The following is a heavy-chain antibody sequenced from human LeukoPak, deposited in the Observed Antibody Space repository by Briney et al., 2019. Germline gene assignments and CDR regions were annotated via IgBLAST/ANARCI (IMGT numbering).Heavy chain of an antibody. V-gene: IGHV1-46*01. CDR3: ARHHYGSGSSY. D-gene: IGHD3-10*01. J-gene: IGHJ4*02. CDR1: GYTFTGYY. CDR2: INPSGGST. Sequence: GASVKVSCKASGYTFTGYYMHWVRQAPGQGLEWMGIINPSGGSTSYAQKFQGRVTMTRDMSTSTVYMELSSLRSEDTAVYYCARHHYGSGSSYWGQGTLVTVSS.